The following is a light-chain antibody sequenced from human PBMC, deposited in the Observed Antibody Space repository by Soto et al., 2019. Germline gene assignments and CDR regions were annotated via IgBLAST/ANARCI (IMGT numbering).Light chain of an antibody. CDR3: QQHSNWPPIT. CDR2: GAS. V-gene: IGKV3D-20*02. CDR1: QSFNSIY. Sequence: EIVLTQSTGTLSLSPGERATLSCRSSQSFNSIYLAWYQQKPGQAPRLLIYGASSRATGIPDRFSGSGSGTDFTLTISSLEPEDFAVYYCQQHSNWPPITVGQGTRLEIK. J-gene: IGKJ5*01.